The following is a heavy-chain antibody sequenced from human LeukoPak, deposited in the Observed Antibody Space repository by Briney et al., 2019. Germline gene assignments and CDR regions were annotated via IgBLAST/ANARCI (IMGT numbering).Heavy chain of an antibody. Sequence: PGGSLRLSCAVSGFSVTNNYMSWVRQAPGKGLEWVSVFYVGGATYYADSVKGRFTISRDNCENTLYLQMKSLRAEDTAVYYCARVRKEYQLLLFDYWGQGTLVTVSS. CDR3: ARVRKEYQLLLFDY. D-gene: IGHD2-2*01. CDR2: FYVGGAT. CDR1: GFSVTNNY. V-gene: IGHV3-53*01. J-gene: IGHJ4*02.